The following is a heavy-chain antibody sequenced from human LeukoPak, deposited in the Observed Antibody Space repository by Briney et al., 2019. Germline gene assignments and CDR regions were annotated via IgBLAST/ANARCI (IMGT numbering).Heavy chain of an antibody. D-gene: IGHD2-2*01. Sequence: GGSLRLSCAASGFTFSSYAMHWVRQAPGKGLEWVAVISYDGSNKYYADSVKGRFTISRDNSKNTLYLQMNSLRAEDTAVYYCARPTQRYCSSTSCYAFDIWGQGTMVTVSS. CDR3: ARPTQRYCSSTSCYAFDI. CDR2: ISYDGSNK. CDR1: GFTFSSYA. J-gene: IGHJ3*02. V-gene: IGHV3-30-3*01.